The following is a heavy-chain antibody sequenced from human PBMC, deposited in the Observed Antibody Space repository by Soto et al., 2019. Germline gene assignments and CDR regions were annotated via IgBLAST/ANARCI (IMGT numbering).Heavy chain of an antibody. Sequence: EVRLVESGGGLVHPGASLTVSCEASGFAFSSLWMHWVRQAPGKGLEWVSSISGSGDGTYYGDSVKGRFTISRDISSSTLYLEMKNLRGEDTAVYLCTRSRRSLLMVYGFGGMDVWGQGTPVTVSS. CDR3: TRSRRSLLMVYGFGGMDV. V-gene: IGHV3-23*04. J-gene: IGHJ6*02. D-gene: IGHD2-8*01. CDR2: ISGSGDGT. CDR1: GFAFSSLW.